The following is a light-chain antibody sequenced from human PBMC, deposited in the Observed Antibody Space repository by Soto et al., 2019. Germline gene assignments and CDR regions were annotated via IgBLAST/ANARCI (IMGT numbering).Light chain of an antibody. J-gene: IGKJ4*01. CDR2: DAS. V-gene: IGKV1-5*01. CDR3: QQYDNYPLT. Sequence: DIQMTQSPSTLSASVGDRVTITSRASQSVRNWLAWYQQKPGRAPKFLIYDASSLESGVPSRFSGSGSGTEFTLTISNLQPDDFATYYCQQYDNYPLTFGGGTKVEI. CDR1: QSVRNW.